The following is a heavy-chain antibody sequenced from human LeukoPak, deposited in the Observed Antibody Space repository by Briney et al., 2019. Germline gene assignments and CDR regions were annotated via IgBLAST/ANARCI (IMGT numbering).Heavy chain of an antibody. V-gene: IGHV4-59*12. CDR1: GGSISSYY. Sequence: SETLSLTCTVSGGSISSYYWSWIRQPPGKGLEWIGYIYYTGSTNYNPSLKSRVTISVDTSKSQFSLKLTSVTAADTAVYYCARDNWNDVGYYFGLDVWGQGTTVTVSS. CDR3: ARDNWNDVGYYFGLDV. D-gene: IGHD1-20*01. CDR2: IYYTGST. J-gene: IGHJ6*02.